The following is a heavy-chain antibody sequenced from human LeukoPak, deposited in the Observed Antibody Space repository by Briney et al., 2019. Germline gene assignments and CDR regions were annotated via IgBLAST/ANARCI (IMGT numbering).Heavy chain of an antibody. J-gene: IGHJ4*02. V-gene: IGHV1-8*01. CDR1: GYTFTSHD. Sequence: GASVKVSCKASGYTFTSHDINWVRQATGQGLEWLGFMYPNSGNTGYAQKFQGRVIMTSDTSITTAYMELSSLTSEDTAVYYCTRVPRESYAHWGQGTLVTVSS. CDR2: MYPNSGNT. CDR3: TRVPRESYAH. D-gene: IGHD3-16*01.